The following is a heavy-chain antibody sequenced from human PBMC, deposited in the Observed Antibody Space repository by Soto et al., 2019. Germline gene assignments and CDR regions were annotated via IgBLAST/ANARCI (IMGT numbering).Heavy chain of an antibody. V-gene: IGHV1-69*01. CDR1: GGTFSSYA. CDR3: ARGAYYYDSSGYYPDAFDI. CDR2: IIPIFGTA. J-gene: IGHJ3*02. Sequence: QVQLVQSGAEVKKPGSSVKVSCKASGGTFSSYAISWVRQAPGQGLEWMGGIIPIFGTANYAQKFQGRVTITADESTSTAYTELSSLRSEDTAVYYCARGAYYYDSSGYYPDAFDIWGQGTMVTVSS. D-gene: IGHD3-22*01.